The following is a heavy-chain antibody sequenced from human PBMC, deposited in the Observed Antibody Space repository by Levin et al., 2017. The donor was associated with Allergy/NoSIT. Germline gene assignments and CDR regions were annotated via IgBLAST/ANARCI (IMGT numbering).Heavy chain of an antibody. J-gene: IGHJ4*02. CDR2: IWYDGSNK. CDR1: GFTFSSYG. V-gene: IGHV3-33*01. Sequence: GESLKISCAASGFTFSSYGMHWVRQAPGKGLEWVAVIWYDGSNKYYADSVKGRFTISRDNSKNTLYLQMNSLRAEDTAVYYCARDRKVRGVIMTGLDYWGQGTLVTVSS. CDR3: ARDRKVRGVIMTGLDY. D-gene: IGHD3-10*01.